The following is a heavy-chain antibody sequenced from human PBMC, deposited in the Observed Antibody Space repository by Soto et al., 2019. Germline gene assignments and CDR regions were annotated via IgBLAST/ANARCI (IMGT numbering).Heavy chain of an antibody. CDR3: TTGITYYDYVWGYPQGYYYSMDV. V-gene: IGHV3-15*01. J-gene: IGHJ6*02. CDR1: GFTFSNAW. D-gene: IGHD3-16*01. Sequence: PGGSLRLSCAASGFTFSNAWMSWVRPAPGKGLEWVGRIKSKTDGGTTDYDAPVNGRFPISRDESKNTLYLQMNSLKTEDTAVYDCTTGITYYDYVWGYPQGYYYSMDVLDQGTTLTVS. CDR2: IKSKTDGGTT.